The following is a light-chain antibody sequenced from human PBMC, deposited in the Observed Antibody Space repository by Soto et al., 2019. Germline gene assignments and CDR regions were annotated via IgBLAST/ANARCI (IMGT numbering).Light chain of an antibody. CDR3: QLYGTSTPFT. Sequence: EIVLTQSPGTLSLSPGERATLSCRASQSVSSSHLAWYQHKIGQAPRLLIYGSFTRATGIPDRFSGTRSGTDFTLTISRLEAEDSAVYYCQLYGTSTPFTFGPGTKVDIK. CDR1: QSVSSSH. CDR2: GSF. V-gene: IGKV3-20*01. J-gene: IGKJ3*01.